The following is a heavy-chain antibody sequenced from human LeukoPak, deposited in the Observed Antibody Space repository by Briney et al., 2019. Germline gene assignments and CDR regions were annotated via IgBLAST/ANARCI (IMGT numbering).Heavy chain of an antibody. CDR1: GGSISSGGYY. CDR3: ARDQGIAAPHAFDI. Sequence: PSETLSLTCTVSGGSISSGGYYWSWIRQPPGKGLEWIGYIYHSGSTYYNPSLKSRVTISVDRSKNQFSLKLSSVTAADTAVYYCARDQGIAAPHAFDIWGQGTMVTVSS. CDR2: IYHSGST. V-gene: IGHV4-30-2*01. J-gene: IGHJ3*02. D-gene: IGHD6-13*01.